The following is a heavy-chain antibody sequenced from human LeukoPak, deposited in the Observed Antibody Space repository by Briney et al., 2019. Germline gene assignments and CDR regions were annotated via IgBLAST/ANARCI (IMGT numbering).Heavy chain of an antibody. CDR1: GFIFSNYV. Sequence: GGSLRLSCAASGFIFSNYVMHWVRQPPGKGLEWVAVISYDGSNKHYADSVKGRFTISRDNSKNTLYLQMNSLRAEDTAVYYCARGWDRDCTSTSCYIAYNWGQGTLVSVSS. J-gene: IGHJ4*02. CDR2: ISYDGSNK. CDR3: ARGWDRDCTSTSCYIAYN. D-gene: IGHD2-2*02. V-gene: IGHV3-30-3*01.